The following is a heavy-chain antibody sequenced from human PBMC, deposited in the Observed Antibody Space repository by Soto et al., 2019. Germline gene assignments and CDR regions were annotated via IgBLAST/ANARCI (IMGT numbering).Heavy chain of an antibody. V-gene: IGHV3-23*01. CDR3: AKSLSTAVNYGLDV. CDR1: GVSCIDKK. D-gene: IGHD2-2*01. CDR2: ISDDGDST. J-gene: IGHJ6*02. Sequence: VDPGVSCIDKKMTWVRQSPGKGLEWVSSISDDGDSTYYADSVKGRFAVSRDNSKNTLFLHMNSLGAEDTAVYYCAKSLSTAVNYGLDVWGQGTSVTVS.